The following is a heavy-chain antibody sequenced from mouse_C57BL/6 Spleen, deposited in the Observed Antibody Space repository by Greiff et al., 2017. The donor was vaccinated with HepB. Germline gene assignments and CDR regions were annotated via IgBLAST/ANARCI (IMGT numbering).Heavy chain of an antibody. J-gene: IGHJ2*01. CDR2: IDPETGGT. CDR1: GYTFTDYE. CDR3: TRGDYGSVFDY. D-gene: IGHD1-1*01. Sequence: VQLQQSGAELVRPGASVTLSCKASGYTFTDYEMHWVKQTPVHGLEWIGAIDPETGGTAYNQKFKGKAILTADKSSSTAYMELHSLTSEDSAVYYCTRGDYGSVFDYWGQGTTLTVAS. V-gene: IGHV1-15*01.